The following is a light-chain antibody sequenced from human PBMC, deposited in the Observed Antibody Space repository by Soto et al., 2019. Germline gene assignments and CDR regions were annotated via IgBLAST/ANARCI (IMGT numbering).Light chain of an antibody. V-gene: IGKV3-20*01. J-gene: IGKJ3*01. CDR3: QQYGTSPFT. CDR1: ERISSTF. CDR2: GAS. Sequence: VLTQSPDTLSFSPGERATLSCRASERISSTFLAWYQQRPGQAPRLLIYGASTRASGIPDRFSGSGSGTDFALTISRLEPEDFAVFYCQQYGTSPFTFGPGTTVEIK.